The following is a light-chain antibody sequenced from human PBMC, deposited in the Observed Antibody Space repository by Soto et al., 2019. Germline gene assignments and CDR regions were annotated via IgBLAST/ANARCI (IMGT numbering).Light chain of an antibody. J-gene: IGKJ1*01. CDR3: QQYITWPRT. Sequence: EIVMTQSPATLSVSPGERATLSCRASQSVSSDLVWYQRKPGQAPRLLIYGASTRATGIPARFSGSGYGTEFTLTISSLRSEDFAVYYCQQYITWPRTFGQGTKVEIK. CDR1: QSVSSD. CDR2: GAS. V-gene: IGKV3-15*01.